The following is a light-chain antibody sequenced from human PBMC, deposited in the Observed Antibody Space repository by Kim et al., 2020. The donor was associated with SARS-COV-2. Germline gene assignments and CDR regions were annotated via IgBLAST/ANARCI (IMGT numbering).Light chain of an antibody. J-gene: IGKJ2*01. Sequence: EIVMTQSPVTLSVSQGERATLSCRASQSVSSNLGWYEKKPGQAPRLLIYDTSTRATGIPARFSGSGSGTEFSLTISSLQSEDFAVYYCQQYADWPLTFGQGTKLEI. CDR2: DTS. CDR1: QSVSSN. V-gene: IGKV3D-15*01. CDR3: QQYADWPLT.